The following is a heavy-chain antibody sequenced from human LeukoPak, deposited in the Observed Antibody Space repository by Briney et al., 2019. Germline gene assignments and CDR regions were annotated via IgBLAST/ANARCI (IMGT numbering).Heavy chain of an antibody. CDR1: GYTLTELS. Sequence: ASGKVSCKVSGYTLTELSMHWVRQAPGQGLEWMGWISPYNGNTNYAQRLQGRVTMTTDTPTSTAYMELRSLRSDDTAVYYCARSISMVRGAIRDAFDIWGQGTMVTVSS. CDR2: ISPYNGNT. J-gene: IGHJ3*02. V-gene: IGHV1-18*01. D-gene: IGHD3-10*01. CDR3: ARSISMVRGAIRDAFDI.